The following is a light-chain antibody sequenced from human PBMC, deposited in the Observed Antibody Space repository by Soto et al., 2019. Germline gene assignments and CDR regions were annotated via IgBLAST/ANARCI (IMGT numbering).Light chain of an antibody. CDR2: EVS. V-gene: IGLV2-18*02. J-gene: IGLJ2*01. Sequence: QSVLTQPPSVSGSPGQSVTLSCTGTSSDVGSYNRVSWYQQPPGTAPKLMIYEVSNRPSGVPDRFSGSKSGNTASLTISGLQAEDEADYYCSSYTSSSTPVVFGGGTKLTVL. CDR3: SSYTSSSTPVV. CDR1: SSDVGSYNR.